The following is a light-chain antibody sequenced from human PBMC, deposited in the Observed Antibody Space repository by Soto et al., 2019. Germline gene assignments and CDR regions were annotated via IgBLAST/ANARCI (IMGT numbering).Light chain of an antibody. CDR2: STD. Sequence: QSVLTQPPSASGTPGQRVIISCSGTSANIGNNFVCWYQHLPGMAPKLLIYSTDQRPSGVPDRFSGSKSGTSASLAISGLRSEDEADYYCVAWGDSLSGLVFGTGTKVTVL. CDR3: VAWGDSLSGLV. V-gene: IGLV1-47*02. CDR1: SANIGNNF. J-gene: IGLJ1*01.